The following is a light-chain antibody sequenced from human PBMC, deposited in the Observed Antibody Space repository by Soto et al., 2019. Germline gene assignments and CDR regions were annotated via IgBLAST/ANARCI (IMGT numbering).Light chain of an antibody. Sequence: EIVLTQSPGTLSLSPGERATLSCRASQSVSSSYLAWYQQKPGQAPRLLIYGASSRATGIPDRFSGSGSGTDFTLTISRLEPEDFAVYYCQQLNSYPALTFGGGTKVDNK. CDR1: QSVSSSY. V-gene: IGKV3-20*01. CDR2: GAS. CDR3: QQLNSYPALT. J-gene: IGKJ4*01.